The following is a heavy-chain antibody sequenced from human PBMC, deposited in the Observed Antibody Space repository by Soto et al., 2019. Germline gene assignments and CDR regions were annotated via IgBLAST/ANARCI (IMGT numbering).Heavy chain of an antibody. CDR3: ARDFEGSSGYYVRGPDAFYI. D-gene: IGHD3-22*01. CDR2: INPSGGST. J-gene: IGHJ3*02. V-gene: IGHV1-46*03. CDR1: GYTFTGYY. Sequence: GASVKVSCKASGYTFTGYYMHWVRQAPGQGLEWMGIINPSGGSTSYAQKFQGRVTMTRDTSTSTVYMELSSLRSEDTAVYYCARDFEGSSGYYVRGPDAFYIWGQGTMVTVSS.